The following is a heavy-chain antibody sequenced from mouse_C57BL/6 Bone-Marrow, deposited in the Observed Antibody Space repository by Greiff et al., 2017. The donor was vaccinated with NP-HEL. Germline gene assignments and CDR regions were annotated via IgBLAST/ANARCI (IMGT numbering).Heavy chain of an antibody. V-gene: IGHV1-7*01. CDR2: INPSSGYT. CDR1: GYTFTSYW. J-gene: IGHJ4*01. CDR3: ARYRASTGTRAMDY. D-gene: IGHD4-1*02. Sequence: QVQLKQSGAELAKPGASVKLSCKASGYTFTSYWMHWVKQRPGQGLEWIGYINPSSGYTKYNQKFKDKATLTADKSSSTANMQLSSLTYEDSADYYCARYRASTGTRAMDYWGQGTSVTVSS.